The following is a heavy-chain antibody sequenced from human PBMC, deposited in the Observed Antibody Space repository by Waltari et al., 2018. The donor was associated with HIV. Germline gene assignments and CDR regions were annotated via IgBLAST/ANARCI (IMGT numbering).Heavy chain of an antibody. D-gene: IGHD1-1*01. CDR2: ISRGSSFS. CDR3: VGDRTSLTTGDFDS. V-gene: IGHV3-21*02. CDR1: GIAFALFT. J-gene: IGHJ4*02. Sequence: ELVESGVGLCQPGHSLRLSCHALGIAFALFTMPWVRQAPGRGLEWVASISRGSSFSYYSDSFKGRISISRDNAKKSLFLQMNSLTADDTGLYFCVGDRTSLTTGDFDSWGQGVPVIVSS.